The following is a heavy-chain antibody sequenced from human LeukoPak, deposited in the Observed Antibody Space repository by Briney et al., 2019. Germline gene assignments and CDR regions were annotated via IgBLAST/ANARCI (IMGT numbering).Heavy chain of an antibody. J-gene: IGHJ4*02. CDR3: ARGCIPSWGRHYYFDY. CDR1: GGSISSYY. CDR2: IYYSGST. D-gene: IGHD3-16*01. Sequence: SETLSLTCTVSGGSISSYYWSWIRQPPGKGLEWIGYIYYSGSTNYNPSLKSRVTISVDTSKNQFSLKLSSVTAADTAVYYCARGCIPSWGRHYYFDYWGQGTLVTVSS. V-gene: IGHV4-59*12.